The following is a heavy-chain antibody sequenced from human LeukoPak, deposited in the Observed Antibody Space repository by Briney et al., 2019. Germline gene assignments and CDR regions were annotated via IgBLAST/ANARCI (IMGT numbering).Heavy chain of an antibody. J-gene: IGHJ4*02. D-gene: IGHD3-10*01. Sequence: GGSLRLSFAPPIFPLNTDAMGWVRQAPGKGLEWDSSMRVGGGRTTQADSVKGRFTISRDNSKNTLYLQLNSLRAEDTAVYYCAKDREVGGVIWWGFDYWGRGTLVTVSS. CDR1: IFPLNTDA. CDR3: AKDREVGGVIWWGFDY. V-gene: IGHV3-23*01. CDR2: MRVGGGRT.